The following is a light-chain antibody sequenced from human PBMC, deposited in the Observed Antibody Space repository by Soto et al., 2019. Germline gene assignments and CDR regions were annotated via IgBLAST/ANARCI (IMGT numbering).Light chain of an antibody. CDR1: QSISSW. J-gene: IGKJ1*01. Sequence: DIQMTKYPSSVSASVGDRVTITCRASQSISSWLAWYQQKPGKAPKLLIYKASSLESGVPSRFSGSGSGTEFTLTISSLQPDDFATYYCQQYNSYSWTFGQGTKVDIK. V-gene: IGKV1-5*03. CDR2: KAS. CDR3: QQYNSYSWT.